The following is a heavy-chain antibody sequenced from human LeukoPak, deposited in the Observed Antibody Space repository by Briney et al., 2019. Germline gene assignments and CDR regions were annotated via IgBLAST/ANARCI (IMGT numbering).Heavy chain of an antibody. V-gene: IGHV1-18*01. D-gene: IGHD2-2*01. J-gene: IGHJ4*02. CDR2: ISAYNGNT. Sequence: ASVKVSCKASGYTFTSYGISWVRRAPGQGLEWMGWISAYNGNTNYAQKLQGRVTMTTDTSTSTAYMELRSLRSDDTAVYYCARERVGTRIPAALDYWGQGTLVTVSS. CDR1: GYTFTSYG. CDR3: ARERVGTRIPAALDY.